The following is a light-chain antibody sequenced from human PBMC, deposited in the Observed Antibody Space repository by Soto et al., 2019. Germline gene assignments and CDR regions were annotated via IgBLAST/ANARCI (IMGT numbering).Light chain of an antibody. CDR1: HDITTN. J-gene: IGKJ5*01. V-gene: IGKV1-33*01. Sequence: DIQMTQSPSSLSASIGDRVTITCQASHDITTNFNWYQLKPGKAPNLLIFDASTLERGAPSRFSGSGSGTHFTLTITSLQPEDIATYFCQQYDNIPRTFGQGTRLEIK. CDR2: DAS. CDR3: QQYDNIPRT.